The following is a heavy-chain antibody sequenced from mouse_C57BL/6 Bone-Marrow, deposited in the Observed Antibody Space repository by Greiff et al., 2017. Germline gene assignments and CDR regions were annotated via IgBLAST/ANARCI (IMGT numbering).Heavy chain of an antibody. CDR1: GYTFTSYW. V-gene: IGHV1-69*01. D-gene: IGHD2-5*01. CDR3: ARSGYSNYVYYYAMDY. J-gene: IGHJ4*01. CDR2: IDPSDSYT. Sequence: QVQLQQSGAELVMPGASVKLSCKASGYTFTSYWMHWVKQRPGQGLEWIGEIDPSDSYTNYNQKFKGKSTLTVDKSSSTAYMQLSSLTSEDSAVYYCARSGYSNYVYYYAMDYWGQGTSGTVSS.